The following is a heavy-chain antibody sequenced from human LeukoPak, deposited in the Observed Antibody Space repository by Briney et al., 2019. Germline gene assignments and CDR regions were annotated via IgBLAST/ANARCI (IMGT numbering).Heavy chain of an antibody. CDR1: GYLITSGHY. J-gene: IGHJ6*03. V-gene: IGHV4-38-2*02. D-gene: IGHD3-10*01. Sequence: SETLSLTCTVSGYLITSGHYWGWIRQPPGKELEWIGSLYYSGSTYYNPSLETPVTISVDTSKNQFSLRLSSVTAADTAVYYCARETGLGYYGSGSYYRNYYYMDVWGKGTTVTVSS. CDR2: LYYSGST. CDR3: ARETGLGYYGSGSYYRNYYYMDV.